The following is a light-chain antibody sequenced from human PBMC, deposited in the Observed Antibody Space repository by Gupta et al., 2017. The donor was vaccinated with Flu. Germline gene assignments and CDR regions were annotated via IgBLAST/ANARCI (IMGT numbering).Light chain of an antibody. V-gene: IGKV3-20*01. CDR2: GAS. J-gene: IGKJ1*01. Sequence: GERATLSCRASQSVRSNYFAWYQQKSGQAPRLLIYGASSRATGIPDRFSGSGSGTDFTLSISRLEPEDFAVYYCQQYDTSPWTFGQGTKVEI. CDR1: QSVRSNY. CDR3: QQYDTSPWT.